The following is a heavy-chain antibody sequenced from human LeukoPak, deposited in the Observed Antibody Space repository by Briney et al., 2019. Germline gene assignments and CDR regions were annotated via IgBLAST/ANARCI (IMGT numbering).Heavy chain of an antibody. J-gene: IGHJ4*02. Sequence: KPSETLSLTCTVSGGSISGSSYYWGWIRQPPGKGLEWIGSIYYSGSTYYNPSLKSRVTISVDTSKNQFSLKLSSVTAADTAVYYCARGFYDSSGSPSDYWGQGTLVTVSS. D-gene: IGHD3-22*01. CDR3: ARGFYDSSGSPSDY. CDR2: IYYSGST. CDR1: GGSISGSSYY. V-gene: IGHV4-39*07.